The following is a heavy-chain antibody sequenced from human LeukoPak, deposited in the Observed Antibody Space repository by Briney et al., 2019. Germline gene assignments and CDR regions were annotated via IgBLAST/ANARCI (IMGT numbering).Heavy chain of an antibody. V-gene: IGHV3-7*01. CDR2: INQDGSAK. CDR3: ARGTGVDY. Sequence: GGSLRLSCAASGFTFTTFWMSWVRQAPGKGLEWVANINQDGSAKRYVDSVKGRFTISRDNAKNSLDLQMNSLRVEDTAVYYCARGTGVDYWGQGTLVSVSS. CDR1: GFTFTTFW. J-gene: IGHJ4*02. D-gene: IGHD3-10*01.